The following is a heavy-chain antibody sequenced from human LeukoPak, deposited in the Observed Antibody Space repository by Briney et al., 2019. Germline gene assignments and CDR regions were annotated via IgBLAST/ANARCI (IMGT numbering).Heavy chain of an antibody. Sequence: GGSLRLSCAASGFTFSSYAMSWVRQAPGKGLEWVSTIGGSGGSTYYADSVKGRFTISRDNSKNTLYLQMNSLRAEDTAVYHCAKSNYFESGGYYFFDYWGQGTLVTVSS. CDR3: AKSNYFESGGYYFFDY. CDR2: IGGSGGST. J-gene: IGHJ4*02. CDR1: GFTFSSYA. V-gene: IGHV3-23*01. D-gene: IGHD3-22*01.